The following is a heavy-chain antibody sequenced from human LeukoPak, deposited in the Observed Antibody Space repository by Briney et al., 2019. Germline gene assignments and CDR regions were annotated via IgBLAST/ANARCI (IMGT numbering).Heavy chain of an antibody. Sequence: ASVKVSCKASGYTFTSCGITWVRQATGQGLEWMGWMNPINGNTGYAQKFQGRVTMTRSTSESTAYMELSSLRYEDTAVYYCTRGYGSGSYSFGMDIWGQGTTVTVSS. CDR3: TRGYGSGSYSFGMDI. D-gene: IGHD3-10*01. J-gene: IGHJ6*02. CDR1: GYTFTSCG. CDR2: MNPINGNT. V-gene: IGHV1-8*02.